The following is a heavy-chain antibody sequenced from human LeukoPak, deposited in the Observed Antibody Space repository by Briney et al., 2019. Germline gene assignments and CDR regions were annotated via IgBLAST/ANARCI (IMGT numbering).Heavy chain of an antibody. D-gene: IGHD1-7*01. V-gene: IGHV4-34*01. CDR3: TRWGVELLNWFEP. Sequence: SETLSLTCAVYVGSFSGYYWSWIRQPPGKGLEWIGEINHNGSTSYNLSLKSRVTISVDTSENQFSLKLSSVTAASTAWHYFTRWGVELLNWFEPWGQGTLVTVSS. CDR1: VGSFSGYY. J-gene: IGHJ5*02. CDR2: INHNGST.